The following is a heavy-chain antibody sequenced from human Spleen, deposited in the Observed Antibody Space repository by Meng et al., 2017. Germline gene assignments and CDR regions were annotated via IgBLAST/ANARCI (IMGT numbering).Heavy chain of an antibody. Sequence: QVQRHHWGEGLLKPSETLSLTCVVSGGSFSDYYWSWIRQPPGKGLEWIGEINHSGITNYNPSLESRATISVDTSQNNLSLKLSSVTAADSAVYYCARGPTTMAHDFDYWGQGTLVTVSS. J-gene: IGHJ4*02. V-gene: IGHV4-34*01. CDR3: ARGPTTMAHDFDY. CDR1: GGSFSDYY. CDR2: INHSGIT. D-gene: IGHD4-11*01.